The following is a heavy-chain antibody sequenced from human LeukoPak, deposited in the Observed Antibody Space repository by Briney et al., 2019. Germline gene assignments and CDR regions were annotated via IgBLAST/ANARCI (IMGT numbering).Heavy chain of an antibody. CDR1: GYTFTSYG. CDR3: ARDRFYLEWLSFDY. J-gene: IGHJ4*02. Sequence: GASVKVSCKASGYTFTSYGISWVRQAPGQGLEWMGWISAYNGNTNYAQKLQGRVTMTTDTSTSTAYMELRSLRSDDTAVYYCARDRFYLEWLSFDYWGQGTLVTVSS. D-gene: IGHD3-3*01. CDR2: ISAYNGNT. V-gene: IGHV1-18*01.